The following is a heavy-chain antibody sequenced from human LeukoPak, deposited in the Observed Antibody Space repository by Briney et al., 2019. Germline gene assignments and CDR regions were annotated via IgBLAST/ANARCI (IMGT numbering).Heavy chain of an antibody. V-gene: IGHV3-23*01. J-gene: IGHJ4*02. Sequence: PGGSLRLSCAASGFTFSNFAVTWVRQAPGKGLEWVSVVTGTGDKTYYADSAKGRFTISRDNSKNTVHPQMNSLRADDTAVYYCTKDRSNGFDYWGQGALVTVSS. CDR2: VTGTGDKT. D-gene: IGHD5-18*01. CDR3: TKDRSNGFDY. CDR1: GFTFSNFA.